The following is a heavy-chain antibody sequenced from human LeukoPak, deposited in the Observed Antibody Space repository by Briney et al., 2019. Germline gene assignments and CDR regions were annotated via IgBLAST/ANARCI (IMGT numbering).Heavy chain of an antibody. V-gene: IGHV4-31*03. CDR2: IYYSGST. CDR1: GGSISSGGYY. Sequence: SETLSLTCTVSGGSISSGGYYWSWIRQHPGKGLEWIGYIYYSGSTYYNPSLKSRVTISVDTSKNQFSLKLSSVTAADTAVYYCARARAAAVDYWGQGTLVTVSS. D-gene: IGHD6-13*01. J-gene: IGHJ4*02. CDR3: ARARAAAVDY.